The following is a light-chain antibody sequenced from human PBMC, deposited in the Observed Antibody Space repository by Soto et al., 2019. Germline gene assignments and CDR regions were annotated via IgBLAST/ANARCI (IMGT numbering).Light chain of an antibody. Sequence: DIVMTQSPLSLPVTPGEPASISCRSSQSLLHSNGYNYLDWYLQKPGQSPQLLIYLGSNRASGVPDRFSGSGSGTDFTLQISRVEAEDVGIYYCMQALHSPRTFGRGTKLEIK. CDR2: LGS. V-gene: IGKV2-28*01. CDR3: MQALHSPRT. CDR1: QSLLHSNGYNY. J-gene: IGKJ2*01.